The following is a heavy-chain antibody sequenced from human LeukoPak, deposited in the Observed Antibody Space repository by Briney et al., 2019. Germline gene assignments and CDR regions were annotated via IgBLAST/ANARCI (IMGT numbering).Heavy chain of an antibody. D-gene: IGHD1-1*01. CDR1: GFTFSSYS. CDR3: ARQGTWNEPFDP. CDR2: ISSSSSTI. Sequence: GGSLRLSCAPSGFTFSSYSMNCVRQAPGKGMEWASYISSSSSTIYYADSVKGRFTISRDNAKNSLYLQMNSLRAEDTAVYYCARQGTWNEPFDPWGQGTLVTVSS. J-gene: IGHJ5*02. V-gene: IGHV3-48*01.